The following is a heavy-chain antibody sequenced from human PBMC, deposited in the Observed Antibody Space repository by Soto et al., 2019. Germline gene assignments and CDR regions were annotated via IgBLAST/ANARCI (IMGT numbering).Heavy chain of an antibody. CDR1: GFSFSSYT. V-gene: IGHV3-48*02. D-gene: IGHD3-3*01. CDR3: ARDWTFQSL. Sequence: GGSLRLSCVASGFSFSSYTMNWFRQAPGKGLEWVSSITMSSSTSTIYYADSVKGRFTISRDNAKNTLYLQMNSLRDEDTAVYYCARDWTFQSLWGQGTLVTVSS. J-gene: IGHJ4*02. CDR2: ITMSSSTSTI.